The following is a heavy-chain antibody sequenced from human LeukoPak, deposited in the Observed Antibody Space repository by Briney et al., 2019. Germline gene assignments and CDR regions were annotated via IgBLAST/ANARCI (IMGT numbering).Heavy chain of an antibody. CDR2: ISYSGST. D-gene: IGHD2-8*02. Sequence: SKTLSLTCTVSGGSVNSGGSYWSWIRQHPGKGLEWIGYISYSGSTYYSPSLKSRITISVDTSKNQFSLKLSSVTAADTAVYYCARIDTGGADCWGQGTLVTVSS. CDR1: GGSVNSGGSY. CDR3: ARIDTGGADC. V-gene: IGHV4-31*03. J-gene: IGHJ4*02.